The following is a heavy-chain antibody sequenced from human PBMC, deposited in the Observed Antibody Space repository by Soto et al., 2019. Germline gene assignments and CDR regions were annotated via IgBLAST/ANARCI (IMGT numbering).Heavy chain of an antibody. CDR1: GESIHTYL. V-gene: IGHV4-4*07. J-gene: IGHJ5*02. CDR3: SRDRGRYCSRDNRFQYWFDP. CDR2: INTSTGST. Sequence: NPSETLSLTCTVCGESIHTYLCSWIRQPAGKGLEWIGRINTSTGSTKYNPSLKSRVTMSGDASKNQFSLHLSSVTAADTAFYFSSRDRGRYCSRDNRFQYWFDPWGQRIPITVSS. D-gene: IGHD2-8*02.